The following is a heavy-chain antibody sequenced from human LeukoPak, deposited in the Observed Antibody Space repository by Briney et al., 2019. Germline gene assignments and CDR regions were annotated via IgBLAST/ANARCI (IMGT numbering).Heavy chain of an antibody. CDR3: ARDPVTY. CDR2: ISATGRTI. D-gene: IGHD4-17*01. V-gene: IGHV3-48*01. CDR1: GFTFGDYS. J-gene: IGHJ4*02. Sequence: GGSLRLSCAASGFTFGDYSMNWVRRAPGKGVEWVSYISATGRTIYYADSVKGRFTISRDNAENSLYLQMHSLRADDTALYYCARDPVTYWGQGTLVTVSS.